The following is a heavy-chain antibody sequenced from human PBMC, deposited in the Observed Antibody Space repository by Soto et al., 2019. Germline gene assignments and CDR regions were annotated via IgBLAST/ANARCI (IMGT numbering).Heavy chain of an antibody. Sequence: ASVKVSCQASGYTYTSYYMHWVRQAPGQGLEWMGIINPSGGSTSYAQKFQGRVTMTRDTSTSTVYMELSSLRSEDTAVYYCASPVVTGPPGDAFDIWGQGTMVTVSS. CDR2: INPSGGST. D-gene: IGHD2-21*02. J-gene: IGHJ3*02. V-gene: IGHV1-46*03. CDR3: ASPVVTGPPGDAFDI. CDR1: GYTYTSYY.